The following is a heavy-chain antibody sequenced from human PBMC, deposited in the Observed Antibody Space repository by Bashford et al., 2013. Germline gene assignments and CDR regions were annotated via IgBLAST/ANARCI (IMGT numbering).Heavy chain of an antibody. CDR2: TYYTGST. CDR1: GGSISSYY. J-gene: IGHJ2*01. D-gene: IGHD3-9*01. Sequence: SETLSLTCTVSGGSISSYYWVWIRQPPGKGLEWIASTYYTGSTYYNPSLKSRVTISVDTSKDQFSLNPRLCDRRRLGFLYCARHPTPTGNWYFDLWGRGTLVTVSS. V-gene: IGHV4-39*01. CDR3: ARHPTPTGNWYFDL.